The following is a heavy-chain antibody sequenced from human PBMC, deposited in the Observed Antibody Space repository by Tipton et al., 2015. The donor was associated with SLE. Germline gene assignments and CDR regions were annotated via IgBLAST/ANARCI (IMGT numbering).Heavy chain of an antibody. CDR3: ARMRGGYNAHH. V-gene: IGHV4-59*01. J-gene: IGHJ5*02. CDR1: GASTREYY. D-gene: IGHD5-24*01. Sequence: TLSLTCTVSGASTREYYWSWIRQPPGKGLEWIGYIYYSGRTNYNPSVRSRVSISLDTSKNQFSLKVKSVTTADTAVYYCARMRGGYNAHHWGQGILVTVSS. CDR2: IYYSGRT.